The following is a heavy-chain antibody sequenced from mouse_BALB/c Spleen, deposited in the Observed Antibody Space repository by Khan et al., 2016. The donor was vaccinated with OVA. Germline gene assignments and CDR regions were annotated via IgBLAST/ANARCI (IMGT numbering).Heavy chain of an antibody. V-gene: IGHV5-6*01. D-gene: IGHD1-1*01. J-gene: IGHJ3*01. CDR1: GFTFSTYG. CDR2: VSTGGSYP. CDR3: TRLAYYYDSEGFAY. Sequence: EVELVESGGDLVKPGGSLKLSCAASGFTFSTYGMSWVRQAPDKRLEWVATVSTGGSYPYYPDSVKGRFTISRDNDMNTLYLQMSCLVSDDTSMFYCTRLAYYYDSEGFAYWGQGTLVTVSA.